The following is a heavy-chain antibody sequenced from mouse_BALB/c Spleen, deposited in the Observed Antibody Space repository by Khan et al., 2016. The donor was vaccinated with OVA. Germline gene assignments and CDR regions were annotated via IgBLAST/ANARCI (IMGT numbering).Heavy chain of an antibody. CDR2: ISYSGST. D-gene: IGHD2-10*02. J-gene: IGHJ4*01. V-gene: IGHV3-2*02. Sequence: EVKLVESGPGLVKPSQSLSLTCTVTGYSITSDYAWNWIRQFPGNKLEWMGYISYSGSTSYSPSLKSRISITRDTSKNQFFLQLNSVTTEDTATSYGARDAYQYNYAMAYWGQGTAVTVSS. CDR3: ARDAYQYNYAMAY. CDR1: GYSITSDYA.